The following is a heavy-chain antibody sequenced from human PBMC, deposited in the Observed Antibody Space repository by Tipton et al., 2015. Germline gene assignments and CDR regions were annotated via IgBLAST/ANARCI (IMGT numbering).Heavy chain of an antibody. CDR1: ASTFTGYY. Sequence: QLVQSGPEVKKPGASVRVSCKTSASTFTGYYIHWVRQAPGQGLEWMGWIYSYSGDTNYAQKFQGRVTMTRDTSISTAYMELSSLRSDDAAIYYCTSDPGDLDTFDYWGQGTPVTVSS. CDR3: TSDPGDLDTFDY. D-gene: IGHD7-27*01. V-gene: IGHV1-2*02. J-gene: IGHJ4*02. CDR2: IYSYSGDT.